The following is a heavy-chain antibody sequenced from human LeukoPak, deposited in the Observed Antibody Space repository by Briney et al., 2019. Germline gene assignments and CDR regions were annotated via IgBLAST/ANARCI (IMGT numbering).Heavy chain of an antibody. J-gene: IGHJ4*02. V-gene: IGHV4-59*08. D-gene: IGHD5-24*01. Sequence: SETLSLTCTVSGGSISSYYWSWIRQPPGKGLEWTGYIYYSGSINYNPSLTSRVTISLDTSKNQFSLKLSSVTAADTAAYYCARRSGDGYTHFDYWGPGTLVSVFS. CDR1: GGSISSYY. CDR2: IYYSGSI. CDR3: ARRSGDGYTHFDY.